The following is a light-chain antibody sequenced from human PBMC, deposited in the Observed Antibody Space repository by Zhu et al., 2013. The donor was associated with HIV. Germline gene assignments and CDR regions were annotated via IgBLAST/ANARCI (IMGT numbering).Light chain of an antibody. Sequence: IVLTQSPGTLSLSPGERATLSCRANEIFSRSYLAWYQQKVGQAPRLLIYGASNRAIGIPERFSGGGSGTDFTLTISRLEPEDFAVYYCQQFETSPLTFGGGTKLEIK. J-gene: IGKJ4*01. V-gene: IGKV3-20*01. CDR2: GAS. CDR1: EIFSRSY. CDR3: QQFETSPLT.